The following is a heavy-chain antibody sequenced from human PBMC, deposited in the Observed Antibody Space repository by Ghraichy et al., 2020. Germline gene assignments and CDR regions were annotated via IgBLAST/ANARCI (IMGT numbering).Heavy chain of an antibody. V-gene: IGHV1-8*03. Sequence: APVKVSCKASAYIFSTYDITWVRQATGQGLEWMGWMNPSSGNTGYAQSFQGRVTFTRDTSTNTAYMEIISLRSEDTAVYYCARAIRYQLLSEYWGQETLVTVSS. CDR3: ARAIRYQLLSEY. CDR1: AYIFSTYD. CDR2: MNPSSGNT. J-gene: IGHJ4*02. D-gene: IGHD2-2*01.